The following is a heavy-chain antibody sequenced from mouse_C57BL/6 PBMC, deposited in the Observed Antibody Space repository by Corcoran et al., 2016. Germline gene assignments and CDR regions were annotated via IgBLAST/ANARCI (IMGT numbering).Heavy chain of an antibody. CDR2: INTYSGVP. J-gene: IGHJ4*01. Sequence: QIQLVQSGPELKKPGETVKISCKASGYPFTTYGMSWVKQAPGKGLKWRGWINTYSGVPTYADDFKGRFAFSLETSASTAYSQINNLKNEDTATYFGARESFAMDYWGQGTSVAVSS. CDR1: GYPFTTYG. CDR3: ARESFAMDY. V-gene: IGHV9-3*01. D-gene: IGHD6-2*01.